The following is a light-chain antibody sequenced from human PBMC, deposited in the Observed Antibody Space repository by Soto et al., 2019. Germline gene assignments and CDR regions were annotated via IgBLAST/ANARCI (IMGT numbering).Light chain of an antibody. J-gene: IGLJ1*01. Sequence: QSVLTQPASVSGSPGQSITISCTGTISDVGGYDYVSWYQQHPGKAPKLMIYDVSNRPSGVSNRFSGSKSGNTASLTISGLQADDEADYYCSSYTTSCTYVFGTGTKVNVL. CDR1: ISDVGGYDY. CDR2: DVS. V-gene: IGLV2-14*01. CDR3: SSYTTSCTYV.